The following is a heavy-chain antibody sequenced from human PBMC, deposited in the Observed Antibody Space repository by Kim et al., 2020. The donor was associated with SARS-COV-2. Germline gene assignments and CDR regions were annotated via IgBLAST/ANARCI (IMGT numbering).Heavy chain of an antibody. J-gene: IGHJ4*02. Sequence: YRPAFQGQVTISADKSISTAYLQWSSLKASDTAMYYCARLYDFWSGFYYWGQGTLVTVSS. D-gene: IGHD3-3*01. V-gene: IGHV5-51*01. CDR3: ARLYDFWSGFYY.